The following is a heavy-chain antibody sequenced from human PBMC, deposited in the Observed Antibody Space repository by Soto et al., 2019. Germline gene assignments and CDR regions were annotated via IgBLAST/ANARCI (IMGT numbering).Heavy chain of an antibody. J-gene: IGHJ5*02. CDR2: IYYSGST. Sequence: QLQLQESGPGLVKPSETLSLTCTVSGGSISSSSYYWGWIRQPPGKGLEWIGSIYYSGSTYYNPSLKSRVTISVDTSKNQFSLKLSSVTAADTAVYYCARRIGGATTVWFDPWGQGTLVTVSS. CDR1: GGSISSSSYY. V-gene: IGHV4-39*01. CDR3: ARRIGGATTVWFDP. D-gene: IGHD4-17*01.